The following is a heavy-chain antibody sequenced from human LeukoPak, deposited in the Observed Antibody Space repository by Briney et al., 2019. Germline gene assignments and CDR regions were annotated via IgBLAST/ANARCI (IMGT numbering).Heavy chain of an antibody. D-gene: IGHD6-19*01. V-gene: IGHV4-39*07. J-gene: IGHJ6*03. Sequence: SETLSLTCTVSGGSISSSSYYWGWIRQPPGKGLEWIGSIYYSGSTYYNPSLKSRVTISVDTSKNQFSLKLSSVTAADTAVYYCARDWRSGWYNYYYYYYMDVWGKGTTVTVSS. CDR2: IYYSGST. CDR3: ARDWRSGWYNYYYYYYMDV. CDR1: GGSISSSSYY.